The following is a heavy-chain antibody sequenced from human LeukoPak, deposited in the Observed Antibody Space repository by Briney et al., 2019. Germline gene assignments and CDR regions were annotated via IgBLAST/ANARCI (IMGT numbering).Heavy chain of an antibody. V-gene: IGHV4-38-2*01. CDR2: VSYSGSS. D-gene: IGHD6-13*01. J-gene: IGHJ6*04. CDR1: GYSISSGYH. Sequence: PSETLSLTCAVSGYSISSGYHWGWIRQPPGNGLEWSGSVSYSGSSHYNPSLKSRVTISVDTSKTQFSLKLSSVTAADTAVYYCARGKGISAAYLVDVWGKETTVTVSS. CDR3: ARGKGISAAYLVDV.